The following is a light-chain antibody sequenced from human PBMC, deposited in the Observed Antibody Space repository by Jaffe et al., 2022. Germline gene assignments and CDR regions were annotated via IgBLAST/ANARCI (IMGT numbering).Light chain of an antibody. J-gene: IGLJ2*01. Sequence: QSALTQPPSASGSPGQSVTISCTGTSSDVGGYNYVSWYQQHPGKAPKLMIYEVSKRPSGVPDRFSGSKSGNTASLTVSGLQAEDEADYYCSSYAGSNNLYVVFGGGTKLTVL. CDR2: EVS. V-gene: IGLV2-8*01. CDR3: SSYAGSNNLYVV. CDR1: SSDVGGYNY.